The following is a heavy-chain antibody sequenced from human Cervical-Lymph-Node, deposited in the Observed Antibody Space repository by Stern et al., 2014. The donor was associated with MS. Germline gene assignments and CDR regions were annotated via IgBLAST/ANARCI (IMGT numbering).Heavy chain of an antibody. J-gene: IGHJ4*02. V-gene: IGHV4-59*01. Sequence: QLQLQESGPGLAKPSETLSLTCAVSGDSISSYFWTWIRQSPGKGLEWIGYIYVSGSSSYNPSLKSRVTMSVDTSKNQLSLSVRSVTAADTAVYYCSRFYLNTKITDYFFDLWGQGIPVTVSS. CDR1: GDSISSYF. CDR3: SRFYLNTKITDYFFDL. CDR2: IYVSGSS. D-gene: IGHD3-16*01.